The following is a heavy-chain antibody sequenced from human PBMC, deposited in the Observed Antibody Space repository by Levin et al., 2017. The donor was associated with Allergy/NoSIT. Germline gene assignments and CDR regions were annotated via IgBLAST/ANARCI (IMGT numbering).Heavy chain of an antibody. V-gene: IGHV6-1*01. CDR3: ARASSSGWFFDN. J-gene: IGHJ4*02. D-gene: IGHD6-19*01. CDR1: GDSVSRNSAG. CDR2: TYYRSKWYN. Sequence: SQTLSLTCAISGDSVSRNSAGWNWIRQSPSRGLEWLGRTYYRSKWYNDYEVSVKSRIAINADTSKNQFSLQLNSVTPEDTAMYYCARASSSGWFFDNWGQGTLVTVSS.